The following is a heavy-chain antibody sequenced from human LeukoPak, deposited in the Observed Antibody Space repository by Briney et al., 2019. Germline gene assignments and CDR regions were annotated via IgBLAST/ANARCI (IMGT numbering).Heavy chain of an antibody. CDR1: GGSISSYY. J-gene: IGHJ4*02. V-gene: IGHV4-59*01. D-gene: IGHD3-22*01. CDR2: IYYNGST. CDR3: ARDRHYGTSGADY. Sequence: PSETLSLTCIVSGGSISSYYWSWIRQPPGKGLEWIGNIYYNGSTNYNPSLKSRVSMSLDTSKNQFSLKLTSVTTADTALYYCARDRHYGTSGADYWGQGTLVTVSS.